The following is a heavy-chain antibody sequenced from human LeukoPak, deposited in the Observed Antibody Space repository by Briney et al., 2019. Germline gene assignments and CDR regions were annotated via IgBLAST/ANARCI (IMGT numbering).Heavy chain of an antibody. V-gene: IGHV1-2*02. J-gene: IGHJ4*02. D-gene: IGHD3-16*01. Sequence: ASVKVSCKASGYKFTDDYIHWVRQAPGQGLEFMGWISPDSGFTNYAQKFKGRVTMTRDTSISTAYLEVRSLTSDDTAVYYCAPTAEAYTSWWKVWGQGTLVPVSS. CDR1: GYKFTDDY. CDR2: ISPDSGFT. CDR3: APTAEAYTSWWKV.